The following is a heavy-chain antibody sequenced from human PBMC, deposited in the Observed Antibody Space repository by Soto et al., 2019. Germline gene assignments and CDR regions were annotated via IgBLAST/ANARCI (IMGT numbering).Heavy chain of an antibody. D-gene: IGHD1-26*01. CDR3: ARGEYSGSYGPLDY. J-gene: IGHJ4*02. CDR1: VGTFSSYA. V-gene: IGHV1-69*06. Sequence: QVQLVQSGAEVKKPGSSVNVSCKASVGTFSSYAISWVRQAPGQGLEWMGGIIPMFGTANYAEKFQGRVTITADKSTSTAYMELSSLRSEDTAVYYCARGEYSGSYGPLDYWGQGTLVTVSS. CDR2: IIPMFGTA.